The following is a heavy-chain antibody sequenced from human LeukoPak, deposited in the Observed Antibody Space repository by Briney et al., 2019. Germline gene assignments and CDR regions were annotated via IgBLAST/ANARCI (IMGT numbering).Heavy chain of an antibody. CDR2: ISYDGSNK. J-gene: IGHJ3*02. V-gene: IGHV3-30*18. CDR1: GFTSSSYG. CDR3: AKALHSSSWYYDAFDI. D-gene: IGHD6-13*01. Sequence: HPGGSLRLSCAASGFTSSSYGMHWVRQAPGKGLEWVAVISYDGSNKYYADSVKGRFTISRDNSKNTLYLQMNSLRAEDTAVYYCAKALHSSSWYYDAFDIWGQGTMVTVSS.